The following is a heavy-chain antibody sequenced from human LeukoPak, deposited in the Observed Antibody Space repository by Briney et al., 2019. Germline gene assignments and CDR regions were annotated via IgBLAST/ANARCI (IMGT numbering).Heavy chain of an antibody. CDR1: GGSISSYY. CDR3: ARLGERYYYFDY. CDR2: IYYSGST. Sequence: PSETLSLTCTVSGGSISSYYWSWIRQPPGKGLEWIGSIYYSGSTYYNPSPKSRVTISVDTSKNQFSLKLSSVTAADTAVYYCARLGERYYYFDYWGQGTLVTVSS. D-gene: IGHD3-10*01. V-gene: IGHV4-39*07. J-gene: IGHJ4*02.